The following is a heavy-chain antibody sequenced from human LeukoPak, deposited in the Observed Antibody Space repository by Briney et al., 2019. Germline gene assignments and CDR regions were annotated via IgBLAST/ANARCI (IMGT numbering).Heavy chain of an antibody. Sequence: GGSLRLSCAASGFTFSAYWMTWVRQAPGKGLEWVANIKQDGSEKYYVDSVKSRFTISRDNAKNSLYLQMNSLRAEDTAVYYCARPGIAVAGTAYSDYWGQGTLVTVSS. D-gene: IGHD6-19*01. CDR1: GFTFSAYW. CDR3: ARPGIAVAGTAYSDY. J-gene: IGHJ4*02. V-gene: IGHV3-7*01. CDR2: IKQDGSEK.